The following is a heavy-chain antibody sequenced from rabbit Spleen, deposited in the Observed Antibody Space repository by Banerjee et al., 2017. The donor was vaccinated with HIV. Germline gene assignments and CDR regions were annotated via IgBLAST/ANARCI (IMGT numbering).Heavy chain of an antibody. CDR1: GFSFSSRYY. D-gene: IGHD2-1*01. CDR2: IYSGSSGDT. CDR3: ARRPTMTLVVNL. V-gene: IGHV1S40*01. Sequence: QSLEESGGDLVKPGASLTLTCTASGFSFSSRYYMCWVRQAPGKGLEWIACIYSGSSGDTYYASWAKGRITISKTSSTTVTLQMPSLTAADTATYFCARRPTMTLVVNLWGQGTLVTVS. J-gene: IGHJ4*01.